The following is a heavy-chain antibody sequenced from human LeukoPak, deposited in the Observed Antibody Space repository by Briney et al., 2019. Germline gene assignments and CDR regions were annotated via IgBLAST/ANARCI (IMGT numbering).Heavy chain of an antibody. D-gene: IGHD6-13*01. CDR1: GFTFSDYW. CDR3: ARSTPGYSSSPIDY. CDR2: INSDGSST. V-gene: IGHV3-74*01. J-gene: IGHJ4*02. Sequence: GGSLRLSCIASGFTFSDYWMHWVRQAPGKGPVWVSRINSDGSSTSYADSVKGRFTISRDNAKNTLSLQMNSLRTEDTAVYYCARSTPGYSSSPIDYWGQGTLVTVSS.